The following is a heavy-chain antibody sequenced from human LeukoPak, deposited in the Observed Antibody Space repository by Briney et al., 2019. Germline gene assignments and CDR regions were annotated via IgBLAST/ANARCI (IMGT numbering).Heavy chain of an antibody. J-gene: IGHJ3*01. CDR3: ARHVTVTYDAFDL. D-gene: IGHD4-11*01. V-gene: IGHV4-38-2*02. Sequence: PSETLSLTCTVSGYSISSGYYWGWIRQPPGKGLEWIGSIYHSGSTYYDPSLKSRVTISVDTSKNQFSLKLNSVTAADTAMYYCARHVTVTYDAFDLWGQGTMVTVSS. CDR2: IYHSGST. CDR1: GYSISSGYY.